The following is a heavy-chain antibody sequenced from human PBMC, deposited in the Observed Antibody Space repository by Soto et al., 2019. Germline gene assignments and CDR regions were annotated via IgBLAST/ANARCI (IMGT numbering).Heavy chain of an antibody. CDR2: INAGNGNT. J-gene: IGHJ4*02. V-gene: IGHV1-3*01. D-gene: IGHD3-10*01. CDR3: ARYPLGSGSYCKIY. CDR1: GYTFTSYA. Sequence: ASVKVSCKASGYTFTSYAMHWVRQAPGQRLEWMGWINAGNGNTKYSQKFQGRVTITRDTSASTAYMELSSLRSEDTAVYYCARYPLGSGSYCKIYWGQGTLVTVSS.